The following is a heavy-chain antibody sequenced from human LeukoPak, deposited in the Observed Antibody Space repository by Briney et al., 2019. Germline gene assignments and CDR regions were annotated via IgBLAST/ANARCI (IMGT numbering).Heavy chain of an antibody. CDR2: ISYDGSNK. D-gene: IGHD3-9*01. CDR3: VKGYYDILTGYPDY. CDR1: GFTFSSYA. J-gene: IGHJ4*02. Sequence: PGGSLRLSCAASGFTFSSYAMHWVRQAPGKGLEWVAVISYDGSNKYYADSVKGRFTISRDNSKNTLYLQMNSLRAEDTAVYYCVKGYYDILTGYPDYWGQGTLVTVSS. V-gene: IGHV3-30*04.